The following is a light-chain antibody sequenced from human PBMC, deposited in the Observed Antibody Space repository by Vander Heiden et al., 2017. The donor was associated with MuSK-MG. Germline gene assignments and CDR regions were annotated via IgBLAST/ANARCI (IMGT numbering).Light chain of an antibody. V-gene: IGKV3-15*01. CDR1: QSVRTN. CDR2: GAS. Sequence: EIVMTQSPVTLSVSPGERATLSCRASQSVRTNLAWYQQTPGQAPRLLIYGASNRDTGIPDRFSGSGSGTEFTLTISSLQSEDFAVYYCQQYNNWPRTFGQGTKLEIK. CDR3: QQYNNWPRT. J-gene: IGKJ2*01.